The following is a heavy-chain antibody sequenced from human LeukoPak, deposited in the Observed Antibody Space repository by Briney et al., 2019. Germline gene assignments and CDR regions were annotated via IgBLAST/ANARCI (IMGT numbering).Heavy chain of an antibody. J-gene: IGHJ4*02. CDR1: GGSFSGYY. D-gene: IGHD5-12*01. Sequence: KTSETLSLTCAVYGGSFSGYYWSWIRQPPGKGLEWIREINHSGSTNYNPSLKSRVTISVDTSKNQFSLKLSSVTAADTAVYYCARLTYQTRWLPNDYWGQGTLVTVSS. CDR2: INHSGST. V-gene: IGHV4-34*01. CDR3: ARLTYQTRWLPNDY.